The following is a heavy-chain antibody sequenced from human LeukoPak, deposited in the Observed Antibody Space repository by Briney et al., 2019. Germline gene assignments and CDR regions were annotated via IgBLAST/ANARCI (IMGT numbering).Heavy chain of an antibody. Sequence: ASVKVSCKASGYTFTSYDINWVRQATGQGLEWMGWMNPNSGNTGYAQKFQGRVTMTRNTSISTAYMELSSLRSEDTAVYYCARGAPKKNSSGWLGPYYYYGMDVWGQGTTVTVSS. V-gene: IGHV1-8*01. CDR3: ARGAPKKNSSGWLGPYYYYGMDV. J-gene: IGHJ6*02. CDR1: GYTFTSYD. CDR2: MNPNSGNT. D-gene: IGHD6-19*01.